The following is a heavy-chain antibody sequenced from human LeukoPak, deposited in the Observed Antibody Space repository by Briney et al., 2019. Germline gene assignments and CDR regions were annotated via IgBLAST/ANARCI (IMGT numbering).Heavy chain of an antibody. CDR1: GESFSGYY. J-gene: IGHJ4*02. CDR2: INHSGST. CDR3: ARLGGGYSSSWYLDY. Sequence: ETLSLTCAVYGESFSGYYWSWIRQPPGKGLEWIGEINHSGSTNYNPSLKSRVTISVDTSKNQFSLKLSSVTAADTAVYYCARLGGGYSSSWYLDYWGQGTLVTVSS. D-gene: IGHD6-13*01. V-gene: IGHV4-34*01.